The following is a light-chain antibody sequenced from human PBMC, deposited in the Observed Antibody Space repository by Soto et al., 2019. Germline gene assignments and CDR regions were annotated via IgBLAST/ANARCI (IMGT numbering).Light chain of an antibody. CDR1: SSDVGGYNY. V-gene: IGLV2-14*01. CDR2: EVS. Sequence: QPASVSGSPGQSITISCTGTSSDVGGYNYVSWYQQHPGKAPKLMIYEVSNRPSGVSNRFSGSKSGNTASLTISGLQAEDEADYYCSSYTSSSYNYVFGTGTKVTVL. J-gene: IGLJ1*01. CDR3: SSYTSSSYNYV.